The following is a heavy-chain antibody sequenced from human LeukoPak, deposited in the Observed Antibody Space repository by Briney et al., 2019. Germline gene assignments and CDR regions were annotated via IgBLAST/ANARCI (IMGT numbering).Heavy chain of an antibody. CDR3: AKTNGVANDILTGFYYFYYMDV. CDR2: IYPSGNT. CDR1: RGSTSTYY. J-gene: IGHJ6*03. D-gene: IGHD3-9*01. Sequence: RPSETLSLTCTVSRGSTSTYYWSWIRQPAGKGLEWIGRIYPSGNTNFNPSLMSRVTMSIDTSKNQFSLKLSSVTAADTAVYYCAKTNGVANDILTGFYYFYYMDVWGKGTTVTISS. V-gene: IGHV4-4*07.